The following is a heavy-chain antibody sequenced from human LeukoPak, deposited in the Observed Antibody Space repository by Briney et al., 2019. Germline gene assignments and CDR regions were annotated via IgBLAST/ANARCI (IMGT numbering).Heavy chain of an antibody. D-gene: IGHD2-2*01. CDR2: IYPNSGDT. Sequence: ASVKVSCKASGYTFTGYHMHWVRQAPGQGLEWMGRIYPNSGDTNYAQKFQGRVTMTRDTSISTAYMELSRLRSDDTAVYYCARDYCSSTSCLFDYWGQGTLVTVSS. J-gene: IGHJ4*02. CDR3: ARDYCSSTSCLFDY. CDR1: GYTFTGYH. V-gene: IGHV1-2*06.